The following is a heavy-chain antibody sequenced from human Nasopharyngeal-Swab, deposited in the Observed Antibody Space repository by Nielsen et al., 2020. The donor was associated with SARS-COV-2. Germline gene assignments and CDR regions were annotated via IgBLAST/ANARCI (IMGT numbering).Heavy chain of an antibody. CDR3: ARAGRSSGWYTGDVDAFDI. Sequence: ASVQVSCKASGYTFTSSDINWVRQATGQGLEWMGWMNPNSGGTNYSQKLQGRVTMTRDTSISTAYMELRRLGSDATAVYYCARAGRSSGWYTGDVDAFDIWGQGTMVTVSS. V-gene: IGHV1-2*02. CDR1: GYTFTSSD. CDR2: MNPNSGGT. J-gene: IGHJ3*02. D-gene: IGHD6-19*01.